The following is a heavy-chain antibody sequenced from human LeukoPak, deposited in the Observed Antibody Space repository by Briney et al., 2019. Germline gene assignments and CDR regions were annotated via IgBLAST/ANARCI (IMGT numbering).Heavy chain of an antibody. CDR1: GFTFSDYY. CDR3: AGGVFDDSSDIDT. Sequence: GGSLRLSCAASGFTFSDYYMSWIRQAPGKGLEWVSYISSSSSYTNYADSVKGRFTISRDNAKNSLYLQMNSLRAEDTAVYYCAGGVFDDSSDIDTWGQGALFSVSP. J-gene: IGHJ5*02. D-gene: IGHD3-22*01. CDR2: ISSSSSYT. V-gene: IGHV3-11*06.